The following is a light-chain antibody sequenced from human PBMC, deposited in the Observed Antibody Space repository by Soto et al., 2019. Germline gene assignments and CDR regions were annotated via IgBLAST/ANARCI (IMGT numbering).Light chain of an antibody. CDR2: EVT. V-gene: IGLV2-14*01. CDR1: GSDVGGYDY. Sequence: ALTQPASVSGSPGQSITISCTGTGSDVGGYDYVSWYQHHPGKAPKVMIYEVTNRPSGVSNRFSGSKSGNTASLTISGLLAEDEADYYCSSYTSSSTYVFGTGTKV. J-gene: IGLJ1*01. CDR3: SSYTSSSTYV.